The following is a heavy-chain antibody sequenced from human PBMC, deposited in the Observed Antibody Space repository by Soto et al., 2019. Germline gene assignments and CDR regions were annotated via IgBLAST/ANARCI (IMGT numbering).Heavy chain of an antibody. CDR1: GGSISGHY. Sequence: SETLSLTCTVSGGSISGHYWIWIRQSPGKRLEWIGYIFYTGSTNYNPSLKSRVTLSADTSKYQFSLRLSSVTAADTAVYYCARVGSSGWSPDYWGQGTLVTVSS. CDR3: ARVGSSGWSPDY. V-gene: IGHV4-59*11. D-gene: IGHD6-19*01. CDR2: IFYTGST. J-gene: IGHJ4*02.